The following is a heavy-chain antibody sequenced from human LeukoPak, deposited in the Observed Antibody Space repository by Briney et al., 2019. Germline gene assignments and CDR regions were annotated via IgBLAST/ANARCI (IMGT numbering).Heavy chain of an antibody. J-gene: IGHJ4*02. CDR2: IYYSGST. V-gene: IGHV4-59*01. CDR1: GGSISSYY. Sequence: PSETLSLTCTVSGGSISSYYWSWIRQPPGKGLEWIGYIYYSGSTNYNPSLKSRVTISVDTSKNQFSLKLSSVTAADTAVYYCASPTVVTLFENPTLDYWGQGTLVTVSS. CDR3: ASPTVVTLFENPTLDY. D-gene: IGHD4-23*01.